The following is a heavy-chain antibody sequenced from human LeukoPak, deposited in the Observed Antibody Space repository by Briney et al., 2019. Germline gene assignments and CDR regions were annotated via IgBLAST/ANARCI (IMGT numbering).Heavy chain of an antibody. CDR2: ISASGGST. CDR1: GFTFSNYA. Sequence: GGSLRLSCAASGFTFSNYAMSWVRQAPGKGLEWVSGISASGGSTYYADSVKGRFTISRDNSKNTLYLQMNSLRAEDTAVYYCAKDISGLPEYFQHWGQGILVTVSS. CDR3: AKDISGLPEYFQH. V-gene: IGHV3-23*01. J-gene: IGHJ1*01. D-gene: IGHD3-10*01.